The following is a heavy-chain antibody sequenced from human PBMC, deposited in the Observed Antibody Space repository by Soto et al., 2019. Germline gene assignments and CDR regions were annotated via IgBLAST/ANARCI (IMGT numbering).Heavy chain of an antibody. CDR1: GYSFANYG. Sequence: ASLKVCCKTSGYSFANYGITWVRQAPGQPLEWLGWISLYSDGTNYAQKFQGRVSMTTDTSTTTAYMELRSLRSDDTAVYYCARVVPGAEAWFGPWGQGTLVTVSS. V-gene: IGHV1-18*01. CDR3: ARVVPGAEAWFGP. CDR2: ISLYSDGT. J-gene: IGHJ5*02. D-gene: IGHD2-2*01.